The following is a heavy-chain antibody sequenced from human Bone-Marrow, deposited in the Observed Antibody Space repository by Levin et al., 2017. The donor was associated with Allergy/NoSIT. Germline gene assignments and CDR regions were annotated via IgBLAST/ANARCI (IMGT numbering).Heavy chain of an antibody. CDR2: INPADSDT. J-gene: IGHJ4*02. Sequence: GGSLILSCKASGYSFSTFWIGWVRQLPGKRPEWMAYINPADSDTRYSPSFKGQVTISVDKATRTTYLRWASLRASDTATYFCAKSRVNAALDFDYWGQGTLVTVSS. CDR3: AKSRVNAALDFDY. CDR1: GYSFSTFW. D-gene: IGHD2-21*01. V-gene: IGHV5-51*01.